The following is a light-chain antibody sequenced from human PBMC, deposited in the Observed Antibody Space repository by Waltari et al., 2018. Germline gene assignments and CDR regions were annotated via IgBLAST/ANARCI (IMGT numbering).Light chain of an antibody. CDR3: QTGGHGTWV. J-gene: IGLJ3*02. Sequence: QLVLTQSPSASASLGASVKPTCTLSRGHSSNIIAWHQQQPEKGPRYLMKVNSDGSHSKGDEIPDRFSGSSSGAERYLTISSVQSEDEADYYCQTGGHGTWVFGGGTKLTVL. V-gene: IGLV4-69*01. CDR2: VNSDGSH. CDR1: RGHSSNI.